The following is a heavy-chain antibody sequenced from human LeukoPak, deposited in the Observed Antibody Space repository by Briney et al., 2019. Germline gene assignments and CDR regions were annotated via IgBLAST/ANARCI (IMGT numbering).Heavy chain of an antibody. J-gene: IGHJ4*02. Sequence: PSQTLSLTCTVSGGSISSGDYYWSWIRQPPGKGLEWIGYIYYSGSTYYNPSLKSRVTISVDTSKNQFSLKLSSVTAADTAVYYCANYYDSSGKYYFDYWGQGTLVTVSS. D-gene: IGHD3-22*01. CDR1: GGSISSGDYY. CDR2: IYYSGST. CDR3: ANYYDSSGKYYFDY. V-gene: IGHV4-30-4*01.